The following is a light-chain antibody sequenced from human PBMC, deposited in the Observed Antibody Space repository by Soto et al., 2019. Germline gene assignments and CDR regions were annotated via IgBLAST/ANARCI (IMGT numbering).Light chain of an antibody. CDR1: QTISSN. Sequence: IVMTQSPATLSVSPGERVTLSCRASQTISSNLAWYQQKPGQAPRLLIFGASTRAADIPDRFTGSGFGTEFTLTISSLQSGDCAVYFCQHYNDWPTFGQGTRVEVK. J-gene: IGKJ1*01. CDR2: GAS. V-gene: IGKV3-15*01. CDR3: QHYNDWPT.